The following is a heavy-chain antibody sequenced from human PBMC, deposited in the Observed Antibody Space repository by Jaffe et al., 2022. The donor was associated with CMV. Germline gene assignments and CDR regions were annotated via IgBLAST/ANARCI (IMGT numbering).Heavy chain of an antibody. J-gene: IGHJ3*02. CDR2: INPSGGST. Sequence: QVQLVQSGAEVKKPGASVKVSCKASGYTFTSYYMHWVRQAPGQGLEWMGIINPSGGSTSYAQKFQGRVTMTRDTSTSTVYMELSSLRSEDTAVYYCARVGYGDYVAGAFDIWGQGTMVTVSS. V-gene: IGHV1-46*01. D-gene: IGHD4-17*01. CDR1: GYTFTSYY. CDR3: ARVGYGDYVAGAFDI.